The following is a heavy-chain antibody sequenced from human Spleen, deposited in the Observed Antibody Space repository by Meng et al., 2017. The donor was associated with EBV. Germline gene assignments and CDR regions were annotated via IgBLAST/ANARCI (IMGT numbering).Heavy chain of an antibody. D-gene: IGHD3-10*01. J-gene: IGHJ4*02. Sequence: QIPLKVSGPSLIKPTQSVTLACTVSGFSLSTDGVAVGRIRRPQGKALEWLAVSYWDDDRRYNPSLKSRLTITKDTSKNQVVLTMANLDPVDTATYSCAHKREKLLYYFDSWGPGTLVTVSS. CDR1: GFSLSTDGVA. V-gene: IGHV2-5*02. CDR3: AHKREKLLYYFDS. CDR2: SYWDDDR.